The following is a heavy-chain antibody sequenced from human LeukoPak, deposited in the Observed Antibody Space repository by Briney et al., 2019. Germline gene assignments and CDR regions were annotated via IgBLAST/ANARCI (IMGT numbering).Heavy chain of an antibody. J-gene: IGHJ6*02. CDR2: IYYSGST. D-gene: IGHD2-2*01. CDR1: GGFISSYY. CDR3: AVVPAARNDYYGMDV. Sequence: SETLSLTCTVSGGFISSYYWSWIRQPPGKGLEWIGYIYYSGSTNYNPSLKSRVTISVDTSKNQFSLKLSSVTAADTAVYYCAVVPAARNDYYGMDVWGQGTTVTVSS. V-gene: IGHV4-59*01.